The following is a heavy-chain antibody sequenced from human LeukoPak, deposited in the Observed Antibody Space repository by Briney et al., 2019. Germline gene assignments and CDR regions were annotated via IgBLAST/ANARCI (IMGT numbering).Heavy chain of an antibody. D-gene: IGHD5-12*01. Sequence: GGSLRLSCAASGFTFSSYAMHWVRQAPGKGLEWVAVISYDGSNKYYADSVKGRFTIPRDNSKNTLYLQMNSLRAEDTAVYYCARASGGVSGYDLYYFDFWGQGTLVTVSS. CDR2: ISYDGSNK. V-gene: IGHV3-30*04. J-gene: IGHJ4*02. CDR3: ARASGGVSGYDLYYFDF. CDR1: GFTFSSYA.